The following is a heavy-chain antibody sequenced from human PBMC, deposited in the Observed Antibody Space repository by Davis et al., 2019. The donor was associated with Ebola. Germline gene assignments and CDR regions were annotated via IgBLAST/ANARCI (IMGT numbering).Heavy chain of an antibody. D-gene: IGHD4-17*01. CDR3: VRTTYGAPEY. CDR1: GFSFSSHY. Sequence: GESLKISCAASGFSFSSHYMYWVRQAPGKGLECISFINSGSTAIDYADSVKGRFTISRDNAKSTLYLQMNSLTAEDTAVYYCVRTTYGAPEYWGQGTLVTVSS. CDR2: INSGSTAI. V-gene: IGHV3-48*04. J-gene: IGHJ4*02.